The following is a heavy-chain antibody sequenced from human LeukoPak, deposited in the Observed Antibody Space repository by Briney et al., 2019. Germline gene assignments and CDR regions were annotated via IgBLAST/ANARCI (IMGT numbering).Heavy chain of an antibody. CDR3: ARSRSWYHPLDY. CDR2: IYYSGST. Sequence: SETLSLTCTVSGGSISSYYWSWIRQPPGKGLEWIGYIYYSGSTNYNPSLKSRVTISVDTSKNQFSLKQSSVTAADTAVYYCARSRSWYHPLDYWGQGTLVTVSS. D-gene: IGHD6-13*01. V-gene: IGHV4-59*01. CDR1: GGSISSYY. J-gene: IGHJ4*02.